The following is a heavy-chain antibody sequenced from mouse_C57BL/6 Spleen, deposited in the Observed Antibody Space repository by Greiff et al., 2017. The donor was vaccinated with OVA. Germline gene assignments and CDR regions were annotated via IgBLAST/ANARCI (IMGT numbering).Heavy chain of an antibody. CDR3: ARSSGSYFDY. V-gene: IGHV1-69*01. J-gene: IGHJ2*01. CDR1: GYTFTSYW. Sequence: VQLQQPGAELVKPGASVKMSCKASGYTFTSYWITWVKQRPGQGLEWIGEIDPSDSYTNYNQKFKGKSTLTVDKSSSTAYMQLSSLTSEDSAVYYCARSSGSYFDYWGQGTTLTVSS. CDR2: IDPSDSYT. D-gene: IGHD4-1*01.